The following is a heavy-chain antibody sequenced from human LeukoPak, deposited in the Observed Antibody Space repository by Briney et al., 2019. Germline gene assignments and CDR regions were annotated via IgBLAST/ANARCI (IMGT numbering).Heavy chain of an antibody. CDR1: RGTFSSYA. J-gene: IGHJ4*02. CDR3: ARASGYSSSWGFDY. Sequence: SVKVSCKASRGTFSSYAITWVRQAPGQGLEWMGGIIPIFGTANYAQKFQGRVTPTTDEPTSTAYMELSSLRSEDTAVYYCARASGYSSSWGFDYWGQGTLVTVSS. D-gene: IGHD6-13*01. CDR2: IIPIFGTA. V-gene: IGHV1-69*05.